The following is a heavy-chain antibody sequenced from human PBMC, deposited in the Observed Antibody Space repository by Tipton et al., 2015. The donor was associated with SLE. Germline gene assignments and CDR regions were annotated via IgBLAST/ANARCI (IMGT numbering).Heavy chain of an antibody. CDR1: GGSISSYY. J-gene: IGHJ4*02. Sequence: TLSLTCTVSGGSISSYYWSWIRQPPGKGLEWIGYIYYSGSTNYNPSLKSRVTISVDTSKNQFSLKLSSVTAADTAVYYCARDLAARGGHYFDCWGQGTLVTVSS. D-gene: IGHD6-6*01. V-gene: IGHV4-59*01. CDR2: IYYSGST. CDR3: ARDLAARGGHYFDC.